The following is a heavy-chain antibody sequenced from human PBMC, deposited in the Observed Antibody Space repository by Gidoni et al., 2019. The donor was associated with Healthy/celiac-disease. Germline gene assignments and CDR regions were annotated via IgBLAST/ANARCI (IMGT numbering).Heavy chain of an antibody. CDR3: AADVNGGSYRPRNDAFDI. CDR2: IVVGSGNT. D-gene: IGHD1-26*01. V-gene: IGHV1-58*01. CDR1: GFTFTSSA. Sequence: QMQLVQSGPEVKTPGTSVKVSCKASGFTFTSSAVQWVRQARGQRLEWIGWIVVGSGNTNDAQKFQERVTITRDMSTSTAYMELSSLRSEDTAVYYCAADVNGGSYRPRNDAFDIWGQGTMVTVSS. J-gene: IGHJ3*02.